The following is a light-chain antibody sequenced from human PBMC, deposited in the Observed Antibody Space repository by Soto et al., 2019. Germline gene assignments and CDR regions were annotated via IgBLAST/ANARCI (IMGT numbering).Light chain of an antibody. V-gene: IGKV2-28*01. CDR2: LGS. Sequence: DIVMTQSPLSLPVSPGEPASISCRSSQSLLHSNGNNFFDWYLQKPGQSPQLLIYLGSNRASGVPDRFSGNESGTDFTLKISRVEAEDVGVYYCMQALQTPYTFGQGTKLEIK. CDR3: MQALQTPYT. J-gene: IGKJ2*01. CDR1: QSLLHSNGNNF.